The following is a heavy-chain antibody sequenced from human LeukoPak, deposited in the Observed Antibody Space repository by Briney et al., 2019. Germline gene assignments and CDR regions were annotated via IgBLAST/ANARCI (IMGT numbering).Heavy chain of an antibody. J-gene: IGHJ4*02. CDR3: ARPDFWSGPFDY. CDR1: GYTFTGYY. D-gene: IGHD3-3*01. V-gene: IGHV1-2*02. CDR2: INPNSGGT. Sequence: ASVKVSCKASGYTFTGYYMHWVRQAPGQGLEWMGWINPNSGGTNYAQKFQGRVTMTRDTSISAAYMELSRLRSDDTAVYYRARPDFWSGPFDYWGQGTLVTVSS.